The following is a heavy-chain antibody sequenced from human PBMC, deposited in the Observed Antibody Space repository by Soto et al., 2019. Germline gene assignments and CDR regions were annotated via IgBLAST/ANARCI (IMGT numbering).Heavy chain of an antibody. Sequence: SETLSLTCAVYGGSFSGYYWSWIRQPPGKGLEWIGEINHSGSTNYNPSLKSRVTISVDTSKNQFSLKLSSVTAADTAVYYCARLPIREATTHYYYYGMDVWGQGTTVTVSS. J-gene: IGHJ6*02. V-gene: IGHV4-34*01. CDR3: ARLPIREATTHYYYYGMDV. CDR1: GGSFSGYY. CDR2: INHSGST. D-gene: IGHD5-12*01.